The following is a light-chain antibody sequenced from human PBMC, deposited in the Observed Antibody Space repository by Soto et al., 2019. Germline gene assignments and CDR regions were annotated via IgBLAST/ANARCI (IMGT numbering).Light chain of an antibody. Sequence: EIVLTQSPATLSLSPGARAILSCRASQGVNNYLAWYQKKPGQAPRLVIYDVSNRATGVPARFSGSGSGTDFALTISSLEPEDFAVYYCLQRSDWPLTFGGGTKVEV. CDR3: LQRSDWPLT. V-gene: IGKV3-11*01. CDR2: DVS. J-gene: IGKJ4*01. CDR1: QGVNNY.